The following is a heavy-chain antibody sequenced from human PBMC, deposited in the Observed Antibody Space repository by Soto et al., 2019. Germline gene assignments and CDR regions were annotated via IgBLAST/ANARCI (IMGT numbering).Heavy chain of an antibody. Sequence: QVQLLQSGAEVKKPGASVKVSCKASGYTFTSYGIGWVRQAPGQGLEWVGWINTFTGHTNYAQNLQGRVTVTTDTSTNTAYMEVGSLRSDDAAVYYCARVYNYGSGSYLMPGSCYFDFWGQGTLVTVSS. CDR3: ARVYNYGSGSYLMPGSCYFDF. J-gene: IGHJ4*02. D-gene: IGHD3-10*01. CDR2: INTFTGHT. CDR1: GYTFTSYG. V-gene: IGHV1-18*01.